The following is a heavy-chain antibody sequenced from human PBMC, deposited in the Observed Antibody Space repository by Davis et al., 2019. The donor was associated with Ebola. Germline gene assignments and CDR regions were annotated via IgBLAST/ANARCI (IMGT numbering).Heavy chain of an antibody. Sequence: GESLKISCTDSVITFSSYAMTWVRQAPGKGLEWVSAISGSGGSTYYADSVKGRFTISRDNSKKTLYLQMNSLRAEDTAVYYCAKSGLSCGVVKYHDGMDVWGKGTTVTVSS. CDR1: VITFSSYA. CDR2: ISGSGGST. CDR3: AKSGLSCGVVKYHDGMDV. V-gene: IGHV3-23*01. J-gene: IGHJ6*04. D-gene: IGHD3-3*01.